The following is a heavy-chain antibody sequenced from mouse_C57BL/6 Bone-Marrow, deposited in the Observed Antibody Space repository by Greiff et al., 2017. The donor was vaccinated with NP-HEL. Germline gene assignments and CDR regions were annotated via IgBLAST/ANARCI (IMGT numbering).Heavy chain of an antibody. Sequence: EVQLQQSGPELVKPGASVKISCKASGYTFTDYYMNWVKQSHGKSLEWIGDINPNNGGTSYNQKFKGKATLTVDKSSSTAYMELRSLTSEDSAVYYCARKTVYYGSNDYWGQGTTLTVSS. D-gene: IGHD1-1*01. CDR2: INPNNGGT. CDR3: ARKTVYYGSNDY. CDR1: GYTFTDYY. J-gene: IGHJ2*01. V-gene: IGHV1-26*01.